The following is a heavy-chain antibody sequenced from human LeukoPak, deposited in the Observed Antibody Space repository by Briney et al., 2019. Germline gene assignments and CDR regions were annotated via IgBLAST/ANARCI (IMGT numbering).Heavy chain of an antibody. Sequence: GGSLRLSCAASGFTFSSYSMNWVRQAPGKGLEWVANIKGDGGEKYYVDSVKGRFTISRDNAKNSLFLQMNSLRAEDTAIYYCSKIEGTFGGVLVLWGQGTLVTVSS. J-gene: IGHJ5*02. D-gene: IGHD3-16*01. CDR3: SKIEGTFGGVLVL. V-gene: IGHV3-7*01. CDR2: IKGDGGEK. CDR1: GFTFSSYS.